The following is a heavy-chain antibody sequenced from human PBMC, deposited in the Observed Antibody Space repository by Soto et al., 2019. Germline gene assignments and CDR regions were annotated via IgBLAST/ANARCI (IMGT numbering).Heavy chain of an antibody. Sequence: SETLCLTCTVSGGSISSYYWSWIRQPPGKGLEWIGYIYYSGSTNYNPSLKSRVTISVDTSKNQFSLKLNSMTAADTAVYYCARHNYGSGSTYFDYWGQGTLVTISS. CDR3: ARHNYGSGSTYFDY. J-gene: IGHJ4*02. CDR1: GGSISSYY. V-gene: IGHV4-59*08. D-gene: IGHD3-10*01. CDR2: IYYSGST.